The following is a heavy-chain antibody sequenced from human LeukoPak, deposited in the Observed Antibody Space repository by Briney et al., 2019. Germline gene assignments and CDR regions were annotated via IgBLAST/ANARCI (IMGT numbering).Heavy chain of an antibody. J-gene: IGHJ4*02. CDR1: GYTFIRYV. CDR3: VRDGCGDTCYPGGY. D-gene: IGHD2-21*01. CDR2: INAGNGGT. V-gene: IGHV1-3*01. Sequence: ASVKVSCKASGYTFIRYVVHWVRQAPGQRPDWMGWINAGNGGTKYSQNFQGRVTITWDRSANTAYMELSSLTSEDTALYYCVRDGCGDTCYPGGYWGQGTLVAVSS.